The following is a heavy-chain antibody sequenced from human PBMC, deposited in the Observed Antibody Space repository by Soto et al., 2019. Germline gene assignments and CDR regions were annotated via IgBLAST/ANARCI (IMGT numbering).Heavy chain of an antibody. Sequence: GASVKVSCKASGYTFTSYGISWVRQAPGQGLEWMGWISAYNGNTNYAKKLQGRVTMTTDTSTSTAYMELRSLRSDDTAVYYCARGGYYDNTWGKLSHYGLDVWGQGTSVTVSS. CDR1: GYTFTSYG. J-gene: IGHJ6*02. D-gene: IGHD3-16*01. CDR2: ISAYNGNT. V-gene: IGHV1-18*01. CDR3: ARGGYYDNTWGKLSHYGLDV.